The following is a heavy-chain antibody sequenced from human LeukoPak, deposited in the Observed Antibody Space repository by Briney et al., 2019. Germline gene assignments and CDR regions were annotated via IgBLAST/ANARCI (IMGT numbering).Heavy chain of an antibody. CDR3: ARDLQWLAFDY. CDR2: IYYSGST. Sequence: LETLSLTCTVSGGSISSSSYYWGWIRQPPGKGLEWIGSIYYSGSTYYNPSLKSRVTISVDTSKNQFSLKLSSVTAADTAVYYCARDLQWLAFDYWGQGTLVTVSS. V-gene: IGHV4-39*07. D-gene: IGHD6-19*01. J-gene: IGHJ4*02. CDR1: GGSISSSSYY.